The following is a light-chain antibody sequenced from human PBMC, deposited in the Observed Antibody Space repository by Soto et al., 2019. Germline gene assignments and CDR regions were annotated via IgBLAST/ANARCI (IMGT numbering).Light chain of an antibody. J-gene: IGLJ1*01. Sequence: QSVLTQPPSASGTPGQRITISCSGDRSNIGTNPVAWYQQLPGTAPKLLINNDKHRPSGVPDRFSGSRSGASASLAISGLQAEDEADYFCGTWDSSLNGYVFGTGNKLTVL. CDR2: NDK. V-gene: IGLV1-44*01. CDR3: GTWDSSLNGYV. CDR1: RSNIGTNP.